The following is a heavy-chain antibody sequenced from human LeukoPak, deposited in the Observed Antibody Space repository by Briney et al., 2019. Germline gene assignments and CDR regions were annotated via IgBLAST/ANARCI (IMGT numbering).Heavy chain of an antibody. Sequence: GGPLRLSCAASGFTFSSYSMNWVRQAPGKGLEWVSSISSSSSYVYYADSVKGRFTISRDNAKNSLYLQMNSLRAEDTAVYYCARESGYSSSWYYYYGMDVWGQGTTVTVSS. V-gene: IGHV3-21*01. D-gene: IGHD6-13*01. CDR1: GFTFSSYS. CDR3: ARESGYSSSWYYYYGMDV. CDR2: ISSSSSYV. J-gene: IGHJ6*02.